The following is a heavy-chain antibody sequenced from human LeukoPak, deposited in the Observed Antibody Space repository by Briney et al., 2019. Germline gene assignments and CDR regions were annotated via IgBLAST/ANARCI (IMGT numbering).Heavy chain of an antibody. D-gene: IGHD3-3*01. V-gene: IGHV3-33*08. CDR1: GFTFSNAY. CDR2: IWYDGSNK. CDR3: ARDFYDFWSGYYRHFDY. J-gene: IGHJ4*02. Sequence: GGSLRLSCAASGFTFSNAYMNWVRQAPGKGLEWVAVIWYDGSNKYYADSVKGRFTISRDNSKDTLYLQMNSLRAEDTAVYYCARDFYDFWSGYYRHFDYWGQGTLVTVSS.